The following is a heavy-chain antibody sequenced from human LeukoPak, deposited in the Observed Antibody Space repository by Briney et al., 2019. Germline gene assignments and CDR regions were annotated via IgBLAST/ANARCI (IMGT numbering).Heavy chain of an antibody. CDR3: ARDDWGYSRSMIDH. CDR2: IYYSGST. V-gene: IGHV4-39*07. J-gene: IGHJ4*02. CDR1: GGSISSSTYY. D-gene: IGHD5-12*01. Sequence: SETLSLTCTVSGGSISSSTYYWGWIRQPPGKGLEWIGYIYYSGSTDYNPSLKSRVTMSIDTSKNQFSLRLNSVTAADTAVYYCARDDWGYSRSMIDHWGQGTLVTVSS.